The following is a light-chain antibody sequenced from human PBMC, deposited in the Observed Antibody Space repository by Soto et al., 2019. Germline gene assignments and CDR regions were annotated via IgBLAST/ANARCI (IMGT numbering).Light chain of an antibody. Sequence: EIVLTQSPATLSLSPGERATISCRASQSVSSYLAWYQQKPGQAPRLLIYDASNRATGIPARFSGSGSGTDFTLTISRLEHEVFAVYYCQQRSNSPSFGQGTKLEIK. CDR1: QSVSSY. CDR2: DAS. J-gene: IGKJ5*01. CDR3: QQRSNSPS. V-gene: IGKV3-11*01.